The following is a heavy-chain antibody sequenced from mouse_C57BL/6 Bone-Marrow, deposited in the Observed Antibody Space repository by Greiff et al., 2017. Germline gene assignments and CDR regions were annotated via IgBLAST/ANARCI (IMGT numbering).Heavy chain of an antibody. CDR3: TRIDAPTGTYYVDY. CDR1: GYTFTDYE. D-gene: IGHD4-1*02. CDR2: IDPETGGT. J-gene: IGHJ2*01. V-gene: IGHV1-15*01. Sequence: VQLQQSGAELVRPGASVTLSCKASGYTFTDYEMHWVKQTPVHGLEWIGAIDPETGGTAYNQKFKGKAILTADKSSSTAYMELRSLTSEDSAVYYCTRIDAPTGTYYVDYWGQGTTLTVSS.